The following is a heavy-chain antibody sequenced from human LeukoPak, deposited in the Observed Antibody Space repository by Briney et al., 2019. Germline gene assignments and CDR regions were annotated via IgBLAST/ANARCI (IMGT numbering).Heavy chain of an antibody. V-gene: IGHV3-23*01. Sequence: GGSLRLSWAASGFTFSSYAMSWVRQAPGKGLEWVSAISGSGGSTYYADSVKGRFTISRDNSKNTLYLQMNSLRAEDTAVYYCAKDVTSSTIYYYYYGMDVWGQGTTVTVSS. D-gene: IGHD5-24*01. CDR1: GFTFSSYA. CDR3: AKDVTSSTIYYYYYGMDV. CDR2: ISGSGGST. J-gene: IGHJ6*02.